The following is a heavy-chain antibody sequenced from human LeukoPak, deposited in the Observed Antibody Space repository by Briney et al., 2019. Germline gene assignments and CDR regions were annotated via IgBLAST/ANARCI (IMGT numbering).Heavy chain of an antibody. CDR1: GFTFSNAW. J-gene: IGHJ4*02. CDR3: TRGRYYLDY. CDR2: FNSDGIST. V-gene: IGHV3-74*01. Sequence: PGGSLRLPCAASGFTFSNAWMSWVRQAPGKGLVWVSRFNSDGISTFYADYVKGRFTISRDNAKNTLYLQMNSLRAEDTAVYYCTRGRYYLDYWGQGTLVTVSS.